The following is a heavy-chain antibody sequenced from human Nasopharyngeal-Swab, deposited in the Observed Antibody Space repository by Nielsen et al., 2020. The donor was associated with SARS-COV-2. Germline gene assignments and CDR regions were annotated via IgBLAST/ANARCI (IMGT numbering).Heavy chain of an antibody. CDR1: GFTFSSYW. CDR2: IKQDGSEK. V-gene: IGHV3-7*01. D-gene: IGHD2-2*01. J-gene: IGHJ6*02. CDR3: AREGRVCSSTSCYEAWYYYYGMDV. Sequence: GESLKISCAASGFTFSSYWMSWVRQAPGKGLEWVANIKQDGSEKYYVDSVKGRFTISRDNSKNTLYLQMNSLRAEDTAVYYCAREGRVCSSTSCYEAWYYYYGMDVWGQGTTVTVSS.